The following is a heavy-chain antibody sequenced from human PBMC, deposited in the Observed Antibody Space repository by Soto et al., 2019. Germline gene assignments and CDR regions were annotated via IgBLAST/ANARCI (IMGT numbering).Heavy chain of an antibody. CDR1: GFTFSSYS. CDR3: ARDFITPRYYYYMDV. J-gene: IGHJ6*03. CDR2: ISSSSSTI. V-gene: IGHV3-48*01. Sequence: GGSLRLSCAASGFTFSSYSMNWVRQAPGKGLEWVSYISSSSSTIYYADSVKGRFTISRDNAKNSLYLQMNSLRAEDTAVYYCARDFITPRYYYYMDVWGKGTTVTVSS. D-gene: IGHD3-16*01.